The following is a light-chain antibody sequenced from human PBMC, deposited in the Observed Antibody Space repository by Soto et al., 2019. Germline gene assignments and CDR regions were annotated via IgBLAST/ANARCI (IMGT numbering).Light chain of an antibody. Sequence: QSALTQPASVSGSPGQSITISCTGTSSDVGGYNYVSWYQQHPGKAPKVIIYEVSNRPSGVSNRFSGSKSGNTASLTISGLQAEDEADYYCSSYTSGRNVVFGGGTNLTVL. V-gene: IGLV2-14*01. J-gene: IGLJ2*01. CDR3: SSYTSGRNVV. CDR1: SSDVGGYNY. CDR2: EVS.